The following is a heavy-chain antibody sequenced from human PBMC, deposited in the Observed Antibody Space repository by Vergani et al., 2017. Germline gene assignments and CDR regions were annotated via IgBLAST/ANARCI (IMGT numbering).Heavy chain of an antibody. CDR1: GGSFSGYY. D-gene: IGHD3-10*01. CDR2: INHSGNT. CDR3: ARGDYYGSGSYYR. Sequence: QVQLQQWGAGLLKPSETLSLTCAVYGGSFSGYYWSWIRQPPGKGLEWIGEINHSGNTNYNPSLKSRVTISVDTSKNQFSLKLSSVTAAYTAVYYGARGDYYGSGSYYRWGQGTLVTVSS. V-gene: IGHV4-34*01. J-gene: IGHJ4*02.